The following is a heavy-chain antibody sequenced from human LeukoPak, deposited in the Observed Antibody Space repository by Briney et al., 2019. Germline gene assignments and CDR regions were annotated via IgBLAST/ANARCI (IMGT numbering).Heavy chain of an antibody. J-gene: IGHJ4*02. CDR1: GFTFSSYA. CDR2: ISYDGSNK. CDR3: AKSPRLSYDFWSGYSSYFDY. D-gene: IGHD3-3*01. Sequence: GGSLRLSCAASGFTFSSYAMHWVRQAPGKGLEWVAVISYDGSNKYYADSVKGRFTISRDNAKNSLYLQMNSLRAEDTALYYCAKSPRLSYDFWSGYSSYFDYWGQGTLVTVSS. V-gene: IGHV3-30*04.